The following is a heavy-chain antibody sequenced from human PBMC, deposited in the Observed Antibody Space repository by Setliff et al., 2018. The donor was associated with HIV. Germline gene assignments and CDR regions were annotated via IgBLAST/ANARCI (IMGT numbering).Heavy chain of an antibody. D-gene: IGHD3-22*01. J-gene: IGHJ3*02. V-gene: IGHV4-39*01. Sequence: SETLSLTCTVSGGSISSSSYYWGWIRQPPGKGLEWIGSIYYSGSTYYNPSLKSRVTISVDTSKNQFSLKLSSVTVADTAVYYCASRYHYYDSSGYYRQGAFDIWGQGTMVTVSS. CDR3: ASRYHYYDSSGYYRQGAFDI. CDR2: IYYSGST. CDR1: GGSISSSSYY.